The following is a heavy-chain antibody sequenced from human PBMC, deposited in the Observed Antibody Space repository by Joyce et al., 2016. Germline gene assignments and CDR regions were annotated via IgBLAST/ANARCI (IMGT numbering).Heavy chain of an antibody. Sequence: QVQLHQWGAGVLKPSGTLSLTCAVYGGSFSGYSWNWLSHSPGKGLEWLADINQSGRTNYNQSLKRRFTSSLDRSKKQIYLRLNSVTAEDTAVYYCARAVSGVVIFYHYYAMDVWGQGTTVTVSS. CDR3: ARAVSGVVIFYHYYAMDV. CDR2: INQSGRT. D-gene: IGHD3-3*01. V-gene: IGHV4-34*01. J-gene: IGHJ6*02. CDR1: GGSFSGYS.